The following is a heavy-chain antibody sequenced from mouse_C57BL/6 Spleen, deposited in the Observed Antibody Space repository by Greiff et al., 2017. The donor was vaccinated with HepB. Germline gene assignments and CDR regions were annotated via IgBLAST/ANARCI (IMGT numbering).Heavy chain of an antibody. J-gene: IGHJ2*01. V-gene: IGHV1-69*01. CDR3: ARKYGNSYFDY. Sequence: VQLQQPGAELVMPGASVKLSCKASGYTFTSYWMHWVKQRPGQGLEWIGEIDPSDSYTNYNQKFKGKSTLTVDKSSSTAYMQLSSLTSEDSAVYYCARKYGNSYFDYWGQGTTLTVSS. CDR1: GYTFTSYW. CDR2: IDPSDSYT. D-gene: IGHD2-10*02.